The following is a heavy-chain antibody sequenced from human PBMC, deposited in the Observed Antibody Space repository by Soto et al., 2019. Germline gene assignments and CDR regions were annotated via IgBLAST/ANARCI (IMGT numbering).Heavy chain of an antibody. Sequence: SVKVSCKASGGTFSSYAISWVRQAPGQGLEWMGGIIPIVGTASYAQKFQGRVTMTRDTSTSTVYMELSSLRSEDTAVYYCARDQIAVAGNVLDPWGQGTLVTVSS. CDR1: GGTFSSYA. D-gene: IGHD6-19*01. CDR3: ARDQIAVAGNVLDP. J-gene: IGHJ5*02. V-gene: IGHV1-69*05. CDR2: IIPIVGTA.